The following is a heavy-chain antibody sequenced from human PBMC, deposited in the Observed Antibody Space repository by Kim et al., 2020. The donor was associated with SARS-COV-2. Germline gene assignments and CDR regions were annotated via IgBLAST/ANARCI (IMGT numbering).Heavy chain of an antibody. CDR3: ARVMVRGINWFDP. J-gene: IGHJ5*02. CDR2: IIPIFGTA. D-gene: IGHD3-10*01. CDR1: GGTFSSYA. V-gene: IGHV1-69*13. Sequence: SVKVSCKASGGTFSSYAISWVRQAPGQGLEWMGGIIPIFGTANYAQKFQGRVTITADESTSTAYMELSSLRSEDTAVYYCARVMVRGINWFDPWGQGTLVTVSS.